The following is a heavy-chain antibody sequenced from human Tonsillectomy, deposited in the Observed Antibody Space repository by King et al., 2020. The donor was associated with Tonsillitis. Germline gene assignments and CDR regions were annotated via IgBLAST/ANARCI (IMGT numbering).Heavy chain of an antibody. J-gene: IGHJ4*02. CDR2: ISYDGSNK. D-gene: IGHD3-22*01. CDR3: AGEVTYYYDSSGYWGLDY. V-gene: IGHV3-30-3*01. CDR1: GFTFSSYA. Sequence: VQLVESGGGVVQPGRSLRLSCAASGFTFSSYAMHWVRQAPGKGLEWVAVISYDGSNKYYADSVKGRFTISRDNSKNTLYLQMNSLRAEDTAVYYCAGEVTYYYDSSGYWGLDYWGQGTLVTVSS.